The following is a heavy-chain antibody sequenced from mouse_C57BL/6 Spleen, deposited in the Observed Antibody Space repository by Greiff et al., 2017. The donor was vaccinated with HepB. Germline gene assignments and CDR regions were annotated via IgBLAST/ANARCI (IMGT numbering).Heavy chain of an antibody. CDR2: ISYDGSN. V-gene: IGHV3-6*01. CDR3: ARDYGSSYGYYFDY. D-gene: IGHD1-1*01. J-gene: IGHJ2*01. CDR1: GYSITSGYY. Sequence: EVQLQESGPGLVKPSQSLSLTCSVTGYSITSGYYWNWIRQFPGNKLEWMGYISYDGSNNYNPSLKNRISITRDTSKNQFFLKLNSVTTEDTATYYCARDYGSSYGYYFDYWGQGTTLTVSS.